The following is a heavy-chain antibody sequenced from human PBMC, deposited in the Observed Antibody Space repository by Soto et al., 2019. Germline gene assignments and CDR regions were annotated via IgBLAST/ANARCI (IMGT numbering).Heavy chain of an antibody. CDR1: GYSFTTYW. J-gene: IGHJ4*02. D-gene: IGHD3-10*01. Sequence: PGESLKISCKGSGYSFTTYWINWVRLMPGKGLEWMGRIDPTNSYTYYSPSFQGHVTFSADKSISTAYLQWSSLKASDTAIYYSATNGEGTNTMVKKWGPGTLVTVSP. V-gene: IGHV5-10-1*01. CDR2: IDPTNSYT. CDR3: ATNGEGTNTMVKK.